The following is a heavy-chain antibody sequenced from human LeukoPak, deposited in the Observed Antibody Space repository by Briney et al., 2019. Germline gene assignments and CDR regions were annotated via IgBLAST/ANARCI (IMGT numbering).Heavy chain of an antibody. J-gene: IGHJ4*02. D-gene: IGHD1-1*01. Sequence: GGSLRLSCAASGFTFSRYWMSWVRQAPGKGLEGLANINQDGSARYHVDSVRGRFTISRDNARNSLFLQMDSLRAEDTAVYYCATMGLEPLPYYFDYWGQGTLVTVSS. CDR1: GFTFSRYW. CDR3: ATMGLEPLPYYFDY. CDR2: INQDGSAR. V-gene: IGHV3-7*01.